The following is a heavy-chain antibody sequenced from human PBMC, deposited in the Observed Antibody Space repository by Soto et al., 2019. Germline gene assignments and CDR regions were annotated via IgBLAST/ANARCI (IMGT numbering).Heavy chain of an antibody. CDR1: GGTFSSYA. D-gene: IGHD5-12*01. CDR3: ASSREPYSGQDYYYYGMDV. J-gene: IGHJ6*02. CDR2: IIPIFGTA. Sequence: SVKVSCKASGGTFSSYAISWVRQAPGQGLEWMGGIIPIFGTANYAQKFQGRVTITADESTSTAYMELSSLRSEDTAVYYCASSREPYSGQDYYYYGMDVWGQGTTVTVSS. V-gene: IGHV1-69*13.